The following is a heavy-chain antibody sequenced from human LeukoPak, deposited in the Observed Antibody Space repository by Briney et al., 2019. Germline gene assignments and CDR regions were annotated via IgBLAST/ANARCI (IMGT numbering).Heavy chain of an antibody. D-gene: IGHD3-22*01. Sequence: SETLSLTCTVSGGSISRSDYYWGWIRQPPGKGLEWIGSISHTGSTYHNPSLKSRVTISVDTPKNQFSLMLNSVTAADTAVYYCARHSGGYYLYYFDYWGQGTLVTVSS. V-gene: IGHV4-39*01. J-gene: IGHJ4*02. CDR1: GGSISRSDYY. CDR3: ARHSGGYYLYYFDY. CDR2: ISHTGST.